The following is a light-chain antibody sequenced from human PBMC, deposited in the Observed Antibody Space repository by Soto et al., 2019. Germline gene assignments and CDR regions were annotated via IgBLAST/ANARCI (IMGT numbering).Light chain of an antibody. V-gene: IGLV1-44*01. CDR1: SSNIGSNT. J-gene: IGLJ1*01. CDR2: NNN. Sequence: QPVLTQPPSASGTPGQRVTISCSGSSSNIGSNTVNWYQQLPGTAPKLLIYNNNQRPSGVPDRFSGSKSGTSASLAISGLQSEDEADCYCAAWDDSLNGLVFGTGTKLTVL. CDR3: AAWDDSLNGLV.